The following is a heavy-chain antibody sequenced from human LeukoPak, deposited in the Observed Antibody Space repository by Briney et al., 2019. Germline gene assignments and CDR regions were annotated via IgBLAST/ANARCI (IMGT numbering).Heavy chain of an antibody. CDR3: ARGGPDLYYSDY. Sequence: SETLSLTCAVYGGSFSGYYWSWIRQPPGKGLEWIGEINHSGSTNYNPSLKSRVTISVDTSKNQFSLKLSSVTAADTAVYYCARGGPDLYYSDYWGQGTLVTVSS. D-gene: IGHD1-14*01. J-gene: IGHJ4*02. V-gene: IGHV4-34*01. CDR2: INHSGST. CDR1: GGSFSGYY.